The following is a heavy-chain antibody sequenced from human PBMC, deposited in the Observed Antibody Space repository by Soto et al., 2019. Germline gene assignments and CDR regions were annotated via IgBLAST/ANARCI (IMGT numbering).Heavy chain of an antibody. CDR2: IYYSGST. CDR3: ARGIAGPRGGFDP. V-gene: IGHV4-30-4*01. CDR1: GGSISSGDYY. D-gene: IGHD6-13*01. Sequence: PSETLSLTCTVSGGSISSGDYYWSWIRQPPGKGLEWIGYIYYSGSTYYNPSLKSRVTISVDTSKNQFSLKLSSVTAADTAVYYCARGIAGPRGGFDPWGQGTLVTSP. J-gene: IGHJ5*02.